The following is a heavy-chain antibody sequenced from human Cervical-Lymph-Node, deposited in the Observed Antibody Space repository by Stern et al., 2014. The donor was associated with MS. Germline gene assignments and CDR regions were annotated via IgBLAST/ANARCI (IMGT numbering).Heavy chain of an antibody. CDR1: GFTFSSYA. CDR3: ARGGEDYYYYYGMDV. V-gene: IGHV3-30*01. D-gene: IGHD3-10*01. CDR2: ISYDGSNK. J-gene: IGHJ6*02. Sequence: VQLVESGGGVVQPGRSLRLSCAASGFTFSSYAMHWVRQAPGKGLEWVAVISYDGSNKYYADSVKGRFTISRDNSKNTLYLKMNRRRAEDTAVYYCARGGEDYYYYYGMDVWGQGTTVTVSS.